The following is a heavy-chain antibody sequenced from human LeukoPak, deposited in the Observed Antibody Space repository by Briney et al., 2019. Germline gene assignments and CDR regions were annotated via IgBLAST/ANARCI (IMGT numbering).Heavy chain of an antibody. CDR3: AREAGRYSSNIDWFDP. J-gene: IGHJ5*02. CDR2: ISSNAAYI. D-gene: IGHD6-13*01. CDR1: GFTFRSHT. Sequence: RSGGSLRLSCAASGFTFRSHTMNWVRQAPGKGLEWVSSISSNAAYIYYADSLKGRFTISRDNAKDSLYLQMNSLRAEDTAVYYCAREAGRYSSNIDWFDPWGQGTLVTVSS. V-gene: IGHV3-21*01.